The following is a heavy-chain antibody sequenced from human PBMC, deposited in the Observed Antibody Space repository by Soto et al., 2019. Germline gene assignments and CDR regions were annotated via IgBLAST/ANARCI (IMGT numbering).Heavy chain of an antibody. CDR1: GFSFSSYW. V-gene: IGHV3-7*01. CDR2: IKGDGSEE. J-gene: IGHJ3*02. D-gene: IGHD2-21*01. Sequence: EVQLVESGGGLVQPGESLRLSCAASGFSFSSYWMSWVRQAPGKGLEWVANIKGDGSEENYVDSLKGRFTISRDKARKPLFLQMDSRRAEDPSVYYGPTISFRAFNMRPFDTGGRGTMVPVPS. CDR3: PTISFRAFNMRPFDT.